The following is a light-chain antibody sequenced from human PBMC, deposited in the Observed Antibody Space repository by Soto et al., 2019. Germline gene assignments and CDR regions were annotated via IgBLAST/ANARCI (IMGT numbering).Light chain of an antibody. J-gene: IGLJ2*01. Sequence: QSVLTQPPSASGSPGQSVTISCTGTSSDVGGYNYVSWYQQHPGKAPKLMIYEVSKRPSGVHDRFSGSKSGNTASLTVSGLQAEDEADYYCSSYAGSNSWVFGGGTQLTVL. CDR2: EVS. V-gene: IGLV2-8*01. CDR1: SSDVGGYNY. CDR3: SSYAGSNSWV.